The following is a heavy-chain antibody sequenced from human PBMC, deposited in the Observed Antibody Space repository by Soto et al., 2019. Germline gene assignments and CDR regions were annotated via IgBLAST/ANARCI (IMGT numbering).Heavy chain of an antibody. D-gene: IGHD3-3*01. CDR3: AMSAGRRYYDFWSGYFDRWFDP. J-gene: IGHJ5*02. CDR2: ISSSSSYI. Sequence: GGSLRLSCAASGFTFSSYSMNWVRQAPGKGLEWVSSISSSSSYIYYADSVKGRFTISRDNAKNSLYLQMNSLRAEDTAVYYCAMSAGRRYYDFWSGYFDRWFDPWGQGTLVTVSS. CDR1: GFTFSSYS. V-gene: IGHV3-21*01.